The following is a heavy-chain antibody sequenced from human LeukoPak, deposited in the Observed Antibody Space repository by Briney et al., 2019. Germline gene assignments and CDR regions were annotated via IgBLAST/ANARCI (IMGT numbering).Heavy chain of an antibody. Sequence: SETLSLTCTVSGGSISSYSWSWIRQPPGKGLEWIGYIYYTGSTNYNPSLKSRVTISVDTSKNQFSLKLSSVTAADTAVYYCARLSGYGLHYYYYMDVWGKGTTVTVSS. D-gene: IGHD5-12*01. J-gene: IGHJ6*03. V-gene: IGHV4-59*01. CDR2: IYYTGST. CDR3: ARLSGYGLHYYYYMDV. CDR1: GGSISSYS.